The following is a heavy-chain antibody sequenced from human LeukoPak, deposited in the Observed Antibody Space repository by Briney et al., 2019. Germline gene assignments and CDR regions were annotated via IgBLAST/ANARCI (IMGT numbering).Heavy chain of an antibody. Sequence: ASVKVSCKASGYTFTSYGISWVRQAPGQGPEWMGWISAYNGNTNYAQKLQGRVTMTTDTSTGTAYMELRSLRSDDTAVYYCARVSMVWDAFDIWGQGTMVTVSS. V-gene: IGHV1-18*01. J-gene: IGHJ3*02. CDR1: GYTFTSYG. CDR3: ARVSMVWDAFDI. D-gene: IGHD2-8*01. CDR2: ISAYNGNT.